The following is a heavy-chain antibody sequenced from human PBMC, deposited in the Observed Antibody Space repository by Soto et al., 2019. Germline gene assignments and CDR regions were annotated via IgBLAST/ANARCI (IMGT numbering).Heavy chain of an antibody. J-gene: IGHJ4*02. V-gene: IGHV4-30-2*01. CDR3: ARENNVLPGGYFDY. CDR2: IYHSGST. D-gene: IGHD3-10*01. Sequence: QLQLQESGSGLVKPSQTLSLTCAVSGGSTSSGGYSWSWIRQPPGKGLEWIGYIYHSGSTYYNPPLKSRVTISVDRSKNQFSLKLSSVTAADTAVYYCARENNVLPGGYFDYWGQGTLVTVSS. CDR1: GGSTSSGGYS.